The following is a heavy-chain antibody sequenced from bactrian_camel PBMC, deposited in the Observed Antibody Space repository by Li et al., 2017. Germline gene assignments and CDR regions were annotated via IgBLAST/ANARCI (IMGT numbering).Heavy chain of an antibody. CDR3: AAVGTDFCWIGMPRKFDY. J-gene: IGHJ4*01. V-gene: IGHV3S55*01. D-gene: IGHD1*01. Sequence: QLVESGGGSVQAGGSLRLSCQATGYTSGRCMAWYRQVPGKEREGVTSIDSNHSPSYIPSVKGRFTISRDDEKNTLYLQMDNLKPEDTGMYYCAAVGTDFCWIGMPRKFDYFGQGTQVTVS. CDR2: IDSNHSP. CDR1: GYTSGRC.